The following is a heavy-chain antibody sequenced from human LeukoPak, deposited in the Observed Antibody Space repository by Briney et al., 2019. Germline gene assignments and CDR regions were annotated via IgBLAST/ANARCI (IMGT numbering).Heavy chain of an antibody. CDR1: GASISSSSYY. V-gene: IGHV4-39*07. CDR3: ARVALLGYCSGGSCPNWFDP. D-gene: IGHD2-15*01. J-gene: IGHJ5*02. CDR2: IYFDGNT. Sequence: SETLSLTCSVSGASISSSSYYWGWIRQPPGKGLEWIGNIYFDGNTYYNPSLKSRLTISIDTSKNQFSLQLSSVTAADTAVYYCARVALLGYCSGGSCPNWFDPWGQGTLVTVSS.